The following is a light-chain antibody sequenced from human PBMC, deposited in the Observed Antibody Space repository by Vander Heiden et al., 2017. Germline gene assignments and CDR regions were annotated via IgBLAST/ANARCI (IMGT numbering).Light chain of an antibody. CDR3: CSYAGSYTFVV. J-gene: IGLJ2*01. V-gene: IGLV2-11*01. CDR1: SSDVGGYNY. CDR2: DVS. Sequence: QSPLTHPHSVSGSPGQSATISSTGTSSDVGGYNYVSWYQQHPGKAPKLMIYDVSKRPSGVPDRFSGSKSGNTASLTISGLQAEDEADYYCCSYAGSYTFVVFGGGTKLTVL.